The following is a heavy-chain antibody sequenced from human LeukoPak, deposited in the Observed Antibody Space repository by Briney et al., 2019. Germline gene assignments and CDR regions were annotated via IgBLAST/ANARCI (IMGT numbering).Heavy chain of an antibody. J-gene: IGHJ5*02. Sequence: GASVKVSCKASGYTFTSYAMHWVRQAPGQRLEWMGWINAGNGNTKYSQKFQGRVTITRDTSASTAYMELSSLRSEDTAVYYCARDPEYYYGSGSYSPDPPGWFDPWGQGTLVTVSS. CDR2: INAGNGNT. D-gene: IGHD3-10*01. CDR3: ARDPEYYYGSGSYSPDPPGWFDP. V-gene: IGHV1-3*01. CDR1: GYTFTSYA.